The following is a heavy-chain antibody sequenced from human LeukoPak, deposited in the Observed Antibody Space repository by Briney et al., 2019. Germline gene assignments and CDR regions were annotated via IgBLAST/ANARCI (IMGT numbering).Heavy chain of an antibody. V-gene: IGHV3-66*01. CDR1: GFTVSSKY. CDR2: IYSGGST. Sequence: GGSLRLSCAGSGFTVSSKYMSWVRQAPGKGLEWVSVIYSGGSTDYSDSVKGRFTMSRDNSKNMLYLQMNSLRVDDTAVYFCARGRGYSGYDVSLPFDYWGQGTLVTVSS. CDR3: ARGRGYSGYDVSLPFDY. J-gene: IGHJ4*02. D-gene: IGHD5-12*01.